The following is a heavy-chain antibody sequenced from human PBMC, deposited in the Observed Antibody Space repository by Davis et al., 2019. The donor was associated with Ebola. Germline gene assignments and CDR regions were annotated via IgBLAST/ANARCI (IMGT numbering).Heavy chain of an antibody. Sequence: PGGSLRLSCEASGLTFSNFAMSWVRQAPGKGLVWVSTISGSGGGTYYEESVKGRFTISRDNSKNTVYLQVNSLRAEDTAVFYCAKNKGSGDHYHYCMDVWGKGTTVTVSS. CDR3: AKNKGSGDHYHYCMDV. CDR2: ISGSGGGT. CDR1: GLTFSNFA. V-gene: IGHV3-23*01. D-gene: IGHD1/OR15-1a*01. J-gene: IGHJ6*03.